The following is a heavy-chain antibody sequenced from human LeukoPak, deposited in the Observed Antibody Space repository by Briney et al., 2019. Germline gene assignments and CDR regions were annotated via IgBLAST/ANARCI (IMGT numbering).Heavy chain of an antibody. D-gene: IGHD2/OR15-2a*01. Sequence: SETLSLTCTVSGGSISSSSSYWGWLRQPPGKELEWNGSVRYSGRTYYNPSLKSRVTISVDKSKNQFSLKLSTVTAAEKVVWHCARQSDINYCLVGGRTKTDDIDDRGPLILVTVSS. J-gene: IGHJ4*02. CDR1: GGSISSSSSY. CDR2: VRYSGRT. V-gene: IGHV4-39*01. CDR3: ARQSDINYCLVGGRTKTDDIDD.